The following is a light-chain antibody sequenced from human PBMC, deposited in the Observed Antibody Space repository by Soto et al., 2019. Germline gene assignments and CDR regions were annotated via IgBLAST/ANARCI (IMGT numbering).Light chain of an antibody. V-gene: IGKV3-15*01. Sequence: MLLTQCPATVSVSPGEGATLSCRASQGVXSNVGWCQQKPGKTPRFLXDGASTMATGVPDRLSGSGSGTEFTLTISSLQSEDFAVYFCQHYKNWTWTFGQGTKVDIK. CDR1: QGVXSN. CDR3: QHYKNWTWT. J-gene: IGKJ1*01. CDR2: GAS.